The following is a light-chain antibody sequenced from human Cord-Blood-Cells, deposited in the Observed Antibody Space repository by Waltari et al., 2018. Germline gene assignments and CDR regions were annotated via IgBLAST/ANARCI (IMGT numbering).Light chain of an antibody. CDR1: SSDVGSYNL. CDR2: EGS. J-gene: IGLJ3*02. V-gene: IGLV2-23*01. Sequence: QSALTQPASVSGSPEQSITIPCTGTSSDVGSYNLFSWYQQHPGKAPKLMIYEGSKRPSGVSNRFSGSKSGNTASLTISGLQAEDEADYYCCSYAGSSTLVFGGGTKLTVL. CDR3: CSYAGSSTLV.